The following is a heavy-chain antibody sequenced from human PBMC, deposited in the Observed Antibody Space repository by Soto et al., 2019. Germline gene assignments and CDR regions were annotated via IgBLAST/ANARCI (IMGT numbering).Heavy chain of an antibody. J-gene: IGHJ4*02. V-gene: IGHV1-46*01. CDR2: INPSARSA. CDR1: GYTFTNYY. Sequence: VPLVQSGAEVKNPGASVKLSCKASGYTFTNYYLHWVRQAPGQWLEWVGVINPSARSASSAQKFHGRVTIDRPTATITVYMALRLLTFDDWALEFSTRDNWWVNRVLDHWGQGTLVNVSA. CDR3: TRDNWWVNRVLDH. D-gene: IGHD1-1*01.